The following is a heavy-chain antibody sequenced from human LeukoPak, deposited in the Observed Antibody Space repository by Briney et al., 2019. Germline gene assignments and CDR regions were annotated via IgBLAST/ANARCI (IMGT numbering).Heavy chain of an antibody. J-gene: IGHJ4*02. CDR3: ARDWELGY. D-gene: IGHD1-26*01. Sequence: SETLSLTCTVSVASITTSYWKCIRHPPREGLEWIGYIYYSGSTNYNPSLKSRVTISLDTSKNQFSLHLISVTAADTAVYYCARDWELGYWGQGTLVTVSS. V-gene: IGHV4-59*01. CDR2: IYYSGST. CDR1: VASITTSY.